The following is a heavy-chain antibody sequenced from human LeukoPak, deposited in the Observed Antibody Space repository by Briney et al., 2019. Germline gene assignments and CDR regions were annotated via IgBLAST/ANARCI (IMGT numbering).Heavy chain of an antibody. Sequence: ASVKVSCKASGYTVTSYYMHWVRQAPGQGLECMGIINPSGGSTSYAQKFQGRVTMTRDTSTSTVYMELSSLRSEDTAVYYCARSSIAVAANDYWGQGTLVTVSS. CDR3: ARSSIAVAANDY. J-gene: IGHJ4*02. V-gene: IGHV1-46*01. D-gene: IGHD6-19*01. CDR2: INPSGGST. CDR1: GYTVTSYY.